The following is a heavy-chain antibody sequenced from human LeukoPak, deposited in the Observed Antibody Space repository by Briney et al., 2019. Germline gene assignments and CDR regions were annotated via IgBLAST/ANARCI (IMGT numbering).Heavy chain of an antibody. V-gene: IGHV4-59*01. CDR2: IYYSGST. D-gene: IGHD4-11*01. CDR3: ARAPDYSNYLHRFDP. J-gene: IGHJ5*02. CDR1: GGSISSYY. Sequence: PSETLSLTCTVSGGSISSYYWSWIRQPPGKGLEWIGYIYYSGSTNYNPSLKSRVTISVDTSKNQFSLKLSSVTAADTAVYYCARAPDYSNYLHRFDPWGQGTLVTVSS.